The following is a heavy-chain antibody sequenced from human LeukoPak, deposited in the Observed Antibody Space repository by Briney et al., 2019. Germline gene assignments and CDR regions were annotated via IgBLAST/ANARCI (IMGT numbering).Heavy chain of an antibody. CDR3: ASEDYTLPKN. CDR2: IIPILGIA. V-gene: IGHV1-69*04. J-gene: IGHJ4*02. CDR1: GYTFTSYG. Sequence: ASVKVSCKASGYTFTSYGISWVRQAPGQGLEWMGRIIPILGIANYAQKFQGRVTITADKSTSTAYMELSSLRSEDTAVYYCASEDYTLPKNWGQGTLVTVSS. D-gene: IGHD4-4*01.